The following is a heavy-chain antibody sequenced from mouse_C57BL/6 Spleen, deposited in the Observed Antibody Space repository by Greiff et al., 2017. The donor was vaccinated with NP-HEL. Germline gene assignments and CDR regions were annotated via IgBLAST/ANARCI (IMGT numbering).Heavy chain of an antibody. V-gene: IGHV1-50*01. CDR1: GYTFTSYW. D-gene: IGHD1-1*01. CDR2: IDPSDSYT. J-gene: IGHJ1*03. Sequence: QVQLQQPGAELVKPGASVKLSCKASGYTFTSYWMQWVKQRPGQGLEWIGEIDPSDSYTNYNQKFKGKATLTVDTSSSTAYMQLSSLTSEDSAVYYCARVYGSSSYWYFDVWGTGTTVTVSS. CDR3: ARVYGSSSYWYFDV.